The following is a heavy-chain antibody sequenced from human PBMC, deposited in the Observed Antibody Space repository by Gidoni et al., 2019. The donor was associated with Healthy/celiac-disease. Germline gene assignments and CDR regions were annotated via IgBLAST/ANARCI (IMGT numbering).Heavy chain of an antibody. J-gene: IGHJ6*02. V-gene: IGHV3-21*01. CDR1: GFTFSSYS. CDR3: AREPYSGYDSGGMDV. CDR2: ISSSIIYI. D-gene: IGHD5-12*01. Sequence: EVQLVESGGGLVKPGGSLRLSCAASGFTFSSYSMNWVRQAPGKGLAWVSSISSSIIYIYYADSVKGRFTISRDNAKNSLYLKMNSLRAEDTAVYDCAREPYSGYDSGGMDVWGQGTTVTVSS.